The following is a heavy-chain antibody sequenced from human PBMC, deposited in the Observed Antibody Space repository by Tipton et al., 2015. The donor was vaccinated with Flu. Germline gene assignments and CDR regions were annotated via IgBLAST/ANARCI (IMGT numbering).Heavy chain of an antibody. D-gene: IGHD2-2*02. CDR3: ARDPSVVVPAAIADTLYYYYYYMDV. J-gene: IGHJ6*03. CDR2: IKQDGSEK. CDR1: GFTFSSYW. V-gene: IGHV3-7*03. Sequence: GSLRLSCAASGFTFSSYWMSWVRQAPGKGLEWVANIKQDGSEKYYVDSVKGRFTISRDNAKNSLYLQMNSLRAEDTAVYYCARDPSVVVPAAIADTLYYYYYYMDVWGKGTTVTVSS.